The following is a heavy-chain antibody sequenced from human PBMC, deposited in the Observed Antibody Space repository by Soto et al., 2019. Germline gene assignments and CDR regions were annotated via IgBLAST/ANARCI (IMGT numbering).Heavy chain of an antibody. D-gene: IGHD3-22*01. V-gene: IGHV1-18*01. CDR1: GYTFTSYA. CDR2: ISGYSDNT. J-gene: IGHJ3*02. Sequence: ASVKVSCKASGYTFTSYAMHWVRQAPGQRLEWMGWISGYSDNTNYAQKIQGRVTMTTDTSTGTAYMELRSLRSDDTAVYYCARDQGLYDSMFFDIWGQGTLVTVSS. CDR3: ARDQGLYDSMFFDI.